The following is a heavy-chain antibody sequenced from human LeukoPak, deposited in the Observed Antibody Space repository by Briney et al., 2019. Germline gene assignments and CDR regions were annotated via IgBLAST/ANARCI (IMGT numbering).Heavy chain of an antibody. J-gene: IGHJ4*02. CDR2: INPNSGGT. CDR3: AREGDSSSWPNFDY. V-gene: IGHV1-2*02. Sequence: ASVKVSCKASGDTFTGYYMRWVRQAPGQGLEWIGWINPNSGGTNYAQKFQGRVTMTRDTSISTAYMELSRLRSDDTAVYYCAREGDSSSWPNFDYWGQGTLVTVSS. CDR1: GDTFTGYY. D-gene: IGHD6-13*01.